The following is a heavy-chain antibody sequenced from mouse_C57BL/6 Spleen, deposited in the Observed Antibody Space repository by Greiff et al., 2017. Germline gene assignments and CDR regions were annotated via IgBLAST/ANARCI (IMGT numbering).Heavy chain of an antibody. Sequence: QVQLKQSGAELAKPGASVKLSCKASGYTFTSYWMHWVKQRPGQGLEWIGYINPSHGYTNYNQKFKDKATLTADKSSSTAYMQLSSLTYEDSAVYYCARDYSNYYSMDYWGQGTSVTVSA. V-gene: IGHV1-7*01. D-gene: IGHD2-5*01. CDR2: INPSHGYT. CDR3: ARDYSNYYSMDY. J-gene: IGHJ4*01. CDR1: GYTFTSYW.